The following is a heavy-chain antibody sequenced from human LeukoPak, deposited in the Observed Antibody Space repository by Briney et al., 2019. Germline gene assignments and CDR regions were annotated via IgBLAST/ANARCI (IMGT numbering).Heavy chain of an antibody. Sequence: SETLFLTCAVYGGSFSGYYWSWIRQPPGKGLEWIGEINHSGSTNYNPSLKSRVTISVDTSKNQFSLKLSSVTAADTAVYYCARGDKDVVVVAATLDYWGQGTLVTVSS. J-gene: IGHJ4*02. CDR3: ARGDKDVVVVAATLDY. CDR1: GGSFSGYY. V-gene: IGHV4-34*01. D-gene: IGHD2-15*01. CDR2: INHSGST.